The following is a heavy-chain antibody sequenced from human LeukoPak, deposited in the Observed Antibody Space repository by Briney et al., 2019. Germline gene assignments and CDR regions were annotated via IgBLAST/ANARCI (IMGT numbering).Heavy chain of an antibody. J-gene: IGHJ4*02. CDR1: GFTFSTYA. CDR3: ARENDQGFDY. CDR2: FGTRSTSI. V-gene: IGHV3-21*01. Sequence: GGSLRLSCAASGFTFSTYAMNWVRQAPGKGLEWVSSFGTRSTSIYYAHSVTGRLIISRDNAKNSLYLQMNSLRAEDTAVYYCARENDQGFDYWGQGTLVTVSS. D-gene: IGHD3-16*01.